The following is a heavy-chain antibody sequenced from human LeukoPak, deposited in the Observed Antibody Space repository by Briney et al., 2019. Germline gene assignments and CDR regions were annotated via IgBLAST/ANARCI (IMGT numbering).Heavy chain of an antibody. CDR1: GDSVSSNSAA. V-gene: IGHV6-1*01. CDR2: TYYRSKWYN. Sequence: SQTLSLTCAISGDSVSSNSAAWNWIRQSPSSGLEWLGRTYYRSKWYNDYAVSVKSRITINPDTSKNQFSLQLNSVTPEDTAVYYCASGPILEWLPAPDWYYYGMDVWGQGTTVTVSS. J-gene: IGHJ6*02. CDR3: ASGPILEWLPAPDWYYYGMDV. D-gene: IGHD3-3*01.